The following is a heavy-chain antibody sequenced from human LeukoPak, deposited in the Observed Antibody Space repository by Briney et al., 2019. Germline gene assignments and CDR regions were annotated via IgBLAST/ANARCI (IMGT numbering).Heavy chain of an antibody. J-gene: IGHJ4*02. V-gene: IGHV3-21*01. CDR1: GFSFSSYN. CDR3: ARDPEGFGATYFDY. CDR2: ISRSASNI. D-gene: IGHD3-16*01. Sequence: GGSLRLSCVASGFSFSSYNMNWVRQAPGKGLEWVSSISRSASNIYYADSVKGRFTISRDNAKNSFYLQMNSLRAEDTAVFYCARDPEGFGATYFDYWGQETLVTVSS.